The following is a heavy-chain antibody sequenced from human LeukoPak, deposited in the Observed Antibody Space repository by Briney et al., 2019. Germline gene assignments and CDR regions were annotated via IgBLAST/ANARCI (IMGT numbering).Heavy chain of an antibody. CDR1: GFTFSSYA. CDR2: ISYDGSNK. J-gene: IGHJ4*02. D-gene: IGHD3-16*01. CDR3: ARELGIGDFDY. V-gene: IGHV3-30*14. Sequence: GGSLRLSCAASGFTFSSYAMHWVRQAPGKGLEWVAVISYDGSNKYYADSVKGRFTISRDNSRNTLYLQINSLRAEDTAVYYCARELGIGDFDYWGQGTLVTVSS.